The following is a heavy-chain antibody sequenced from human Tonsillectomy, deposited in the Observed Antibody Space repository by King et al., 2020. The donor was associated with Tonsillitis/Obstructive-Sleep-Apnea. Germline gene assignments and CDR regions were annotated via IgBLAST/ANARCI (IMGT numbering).Heavy chain of an antibody. CDR2: IIPVFGTP. J-gene: IGHJ6*03. V-gene: IGHV1-69*01. Sequence: QLVQSGAEVKKPGSSVRVSCKPSGGTFNTYPIIWVRQAPGQGLEWMGGIIPVFGTPNYAQKFHGRVTITADESTSTAYMELSSLRSEDTAVYYCARGSRTTDYYYYHDMDVWGKGTTVTVSS. CDR3: ARGSRTTDYYYYHDMDV. CDR1: GGTFNTYP. D-gene: IGHD4-11*01.